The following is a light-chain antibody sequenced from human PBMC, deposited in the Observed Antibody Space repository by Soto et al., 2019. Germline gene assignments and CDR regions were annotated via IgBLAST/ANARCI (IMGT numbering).Light chain of an antibody. Sequence: QLVLTQPPSVSGAPGQRVTISCTGSSSNIGAGYDVPWYQQLPGTAPKLLIYGNSNRPSGVPDRFSGSKSGTSASLAITGLQAEDEADYYCQSYASSMSGSRVFGGGTKLTVL. CDR2: GNS. J-gene: IGLJ3*02. CDR1: SSNIGAGYD. CDR3: QSYASSMSGSRV. V-gene: IGLV1-40*01.